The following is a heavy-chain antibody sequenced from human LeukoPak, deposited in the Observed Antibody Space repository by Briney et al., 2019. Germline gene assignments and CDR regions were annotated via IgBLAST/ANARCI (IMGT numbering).Heavy chain of an antibody. CDR1: GYTFTSCD. V-gene: IGHV1-8*03. J-gene: IGHJ6*03. D-gene: IGHD5-18*01. Sequence: ASVEVSCKASGYTFTSCDINWVRQATGQGLEWMGWMNPNSGNTGYAQKFQGRVTITRNTSISTAYMELSSLRSEDTAVYYCARGGYSYGYYYYYYMDVWGKGTTVTVSS. CDR3: ARGGYSYGYYYYYYMDV. CDR2: MNPNSGNT.